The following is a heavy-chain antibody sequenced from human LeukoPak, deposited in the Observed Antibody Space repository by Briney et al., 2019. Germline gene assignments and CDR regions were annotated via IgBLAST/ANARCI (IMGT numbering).Heavy chain of an antibody. V-gene: IGHV3-7*01. CDR2: IKQDGSEK. CDR3: ARDTIPLYLWSGYSY. J-gene: IGHJ4*02. CDR1: GFTFSSYW. Sequence: GGSLRLSCAASGFTFSSYWVSWVRQAPGKGLEWVANIKQDGSEKYYVDSVKGRFTISRDNAKNSLSLQMTSLRAEDTAVYYCARDTIPLYLWSGYSYWGQGTLVTVSS. D-gene: IGHD3-3*01.